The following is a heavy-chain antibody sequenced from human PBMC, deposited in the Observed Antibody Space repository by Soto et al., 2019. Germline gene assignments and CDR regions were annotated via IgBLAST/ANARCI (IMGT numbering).Heavy chain of an antibody. D-gene: IGHD4-17*01. Sequence: QVQLVQSGAEVKKPGSSVKVSCKASGGTFSSYTISWVRQAHGQGLEWLGRIIPILGIANYAQKFQGRVTITAEKSTSTAYMDLSSLISEDTAVYDCAMLGPTVTTSKVALDIWGQGTMVTVSS. CDR3: AMLGPTVTTSKVALDI. J-gene: IGHJ3*02. V-gene: IGHV1-69*02. CDR1: GGTFSSYT. CDR2: IIPILGIA.